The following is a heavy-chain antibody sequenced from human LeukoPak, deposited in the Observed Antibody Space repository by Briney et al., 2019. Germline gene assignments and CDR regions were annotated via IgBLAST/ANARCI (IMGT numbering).Heavy chain of an antibody. Sequence: GESLKISCKGSGYSFNTYWIGWLRQLPGKGLEWMGIIYPGDSDTRYSPSFQGQVTISADTSISTAYLQWSGLKASDTAIYYCARTYGSGSYFDYWGQGNLVTVSS. D-gene: IGHD3-10*01. J-gene: IGHJ4*02. V-gene: IGHV5-51*01. CDR1: GYSFNTYW. CDR3: ARTYGSGSYFDY. CDR2: IYPGDSDT.